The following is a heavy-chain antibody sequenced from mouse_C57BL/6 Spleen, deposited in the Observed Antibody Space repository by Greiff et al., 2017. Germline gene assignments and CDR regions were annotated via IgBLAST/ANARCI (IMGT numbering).Heavy chain of an antibody. Sequence: QVQLQQPGAELVKPGASVKMSCKASGYTFTSYWITWVKQRPGQGLEWIGDIYPGSGSTNYNEKFKSKATLTVDTSSSTAYMQLSSLTCEDSAVYYCARSRYDYGGGSAMDYWGQGTSVTVSS. V-gene: IGHV1-55*01. CDR2: IYPGSGST. J-gene: IGHJ4*01. CDR1: GYTFTSYW. CDR3: ARSRYDYGGGSAMDY. D-gene: IGHD2-4*01.